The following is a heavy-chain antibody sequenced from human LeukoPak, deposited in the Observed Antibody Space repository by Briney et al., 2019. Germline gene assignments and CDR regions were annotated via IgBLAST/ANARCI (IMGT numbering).Heavy chain of an antibody. Sequence: SETLSLTCTVSGDSISSYYWSWIRQPAGKGLEWIGRIYTSGITNYNPSLKSRVTMSVDTSKNQFSLKVNSVTAADTAVYYCARDRGLWLGEARDAFDIWGQGTMVTVFS. CDR1: GDSISSYY. V-gene: IGHV4-4*07. CDR2: IYTSGIT. J-gene: IGHJ3*02. D-gene: IGHD3-10*01. CDR3: ARDRGLWLGEARDAFDI.